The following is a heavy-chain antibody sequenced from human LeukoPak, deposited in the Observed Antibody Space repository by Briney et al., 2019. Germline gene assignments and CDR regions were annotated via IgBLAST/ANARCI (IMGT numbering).Heavy chain of an antibody. CDR3: AREGPSAAVAGDY. V-gene: IGHV1-2*02. J-gene: IGHJ4*02. CDR1: GYAFTGYY. D-gene: IGHD6-19*01. CDR2: INPNSGGT. Sequence: GASVTVSCKASGYAFTGYYMHWVRQAPGQGLEWMGWINPNSGGTNYAQKFQGRVTMTRDTSISTAYMELSRLRSDDTAVYYCAREGPSAAVAGDYWGQGTLVTVSS.